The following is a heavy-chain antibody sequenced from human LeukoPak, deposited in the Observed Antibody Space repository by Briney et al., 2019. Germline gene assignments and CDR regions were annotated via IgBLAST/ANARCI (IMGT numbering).Heavy chain of an antibody. V-gene: IGHV4-59*08. CDR2: IYYSGST. CDR3: ATSQGRELLFDY. D-gene: IGHD1-26*01. CDR1: GGSISSYY. Sequence: PSETLSLTCTVSGGSISSYYWSWIRQPPGKGLEWIGYIYYSGSTNYNSSLKSRVTISVDTSKSQFSLKLSSVTAADTAVYYCATSQGRELLFDYWGQGTLVTVSS. J-gene: IGHJ4*02.